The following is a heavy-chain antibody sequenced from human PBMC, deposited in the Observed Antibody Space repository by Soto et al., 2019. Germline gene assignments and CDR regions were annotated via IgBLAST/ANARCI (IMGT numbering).Heavy chain of an antibody. CDR2: IYHSGGT. CDR3: ARGALVWFGAHDYYGMDV. V-gene: IGHV4-34*01. Sequence: PSETLSLTGGVFGGSFSGYYWTWIRQPPGKGLEWIGEIYHSGGTNYHPSLKSRVTISVDTSNNHFSLKLSSVTAADTAVYYCARGALVWFGAHDYYGMDVWGQGTTVTVS. J-gene: IGHJ6*02. D-gene: IGHD3-10*01. CDR1: GGSFSGYY.